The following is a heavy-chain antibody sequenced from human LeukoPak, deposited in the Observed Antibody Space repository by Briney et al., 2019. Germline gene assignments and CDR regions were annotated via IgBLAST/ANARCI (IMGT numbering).Heavy chain of an antibody. CDR1: GFTFSNAR. CDR2: IKSKSDGGTT. Sequence: GGSLRLSCAASGFTFSNARMNWVRQAPGKGLEWVGRIKSKSDGGTTDYAAPVKGRFTISRDDSRNTLYLQVNSLKTEDTAVYYCTTVGCSGGSCYSDYWGQGTLVTVSS. D-gene: IGHD2-15*01. V-gene: IGHV3-15*07. CDR3: TTVGCSGGSCYSDY. J-gene: IGHJ4*02.